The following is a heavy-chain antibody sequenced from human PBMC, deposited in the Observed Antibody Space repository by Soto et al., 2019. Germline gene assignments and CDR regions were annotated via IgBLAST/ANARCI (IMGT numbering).Heavy chain of an antibody. D-gene: IGHD2-15*01. V-gene: IGHV3-74*01. CDR1: GFTFSSYW. Sequence: EVQLVESGGGLVQPGGSLRLSCAASGFTFSSYWMHWVRQAPGKGLVWVSRINSHGSSTSYPDSVKGRCTISRDNAKNRLYLRMTGLKAEDTAVYYCVRTSLVVAAATREDYWGQGTLVTVSS. CDR3: VRTSLVVAAATREDY. J-gene: IGHJ4*02. CDR2: INSHGSST.